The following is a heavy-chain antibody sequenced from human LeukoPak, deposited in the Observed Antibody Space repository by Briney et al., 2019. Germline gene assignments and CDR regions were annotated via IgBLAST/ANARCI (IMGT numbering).Heavy chain of an antibody. CDR1: GGSISSSNW. V-gene: IGHV4-4*02. J-gene: IGHJ4*02. CDR3: ARDLPGPFDY. D-gene: IGHD1-14*01. CDR2: IYHSGST. Sequence: SGTLSLTCAVSGGSISSSNWWSWIRQPPGKGLEWIGEIYHSGSTNYNPSLKSRVTISVDTSKNQFSLKLSSVTAADTAVYYCARDLPGPFDYWGQGTLVTVSS.